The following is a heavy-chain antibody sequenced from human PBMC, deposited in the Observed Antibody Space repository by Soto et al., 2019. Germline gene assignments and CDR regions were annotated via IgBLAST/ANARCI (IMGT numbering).Heavy chain of an antibody. V-gene: IGHV1-46*01. J-gene: IGHJ4*02. D-gene: IGHD2-21*02. Sequence: QVQLVKSGAEVKKPGASVKVSCKASGDTFTDYYIHWVRQAPGQGLEWMGTVNPSGGHTTYAQHGLGRMTRTRDTSTGTLYMELTSLTAVDTAVYYCARGGYVVVVTAALDYWGQGTLVTVSS. CDR2: VNPSGGHT. CDR3: ARGGYVVVVTAALDY. CDR1: GDTFTDYY.